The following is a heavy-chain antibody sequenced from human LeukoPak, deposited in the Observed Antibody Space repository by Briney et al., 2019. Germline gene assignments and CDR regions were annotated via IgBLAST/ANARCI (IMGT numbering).Heavy chain of an antibody. CDR3: AKDGGLAATIAFDY. J-gene: IGHJ4*02. V-gene: IGHV3-43*02. CDR1: GFTFEKYA. Sequence: PGGSLRLSCAASGFTFEKYAMHWVRQTPGKGLEWVSLISGDGGSTYYADSVKGRFTISRDNSKNSLYLQMNSLRTEDTALYYCAKDGGLAATIAFDYWGQGTLVTVSS. D-gene: IGHD5-12*01. CDR2: ISGDGGST.